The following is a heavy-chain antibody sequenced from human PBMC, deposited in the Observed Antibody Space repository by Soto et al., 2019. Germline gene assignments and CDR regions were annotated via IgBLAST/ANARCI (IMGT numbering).Heavy chain of an antibody. CDR1: GLTFGSRA. D-gene: IGHD1-26*01. V-gene: IGHV3-23*01. Sequence: GGSLRLSCVASGLTFGSRAMTWVRQAPGEGLQWVSTITDTGGDAKYADSVRGRFVISRDNSKKTLYLQMTSLTAEDSAMYYCARGSGSLYYFHYWGQGTLVTAPQ. CDR2: ITDTGGDA. CDR3: ARGSGSLYYFHY. J-gene: IGHJ4*02.